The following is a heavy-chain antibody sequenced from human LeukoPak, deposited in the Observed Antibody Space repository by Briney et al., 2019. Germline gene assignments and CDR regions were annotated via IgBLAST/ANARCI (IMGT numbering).Heavy chain of an antibody. Sequence: SETLSLTCTVPGGSISGSSYYWGWIRQPPGKGLEWIGSIYYSGSTYYNPSLKSRVTISVDTSKNQFSLKLSSVTAADTAVYYCASGPGYDNWFDPWGQGTLVTVSS. D-gene: IGHD3-22*01. J-gene: IGHJ5*02. CDR1: GGSISGSSYY. CDR2: IYYSGST. CDR3: ASGPGYDNWFDP. V-gene: IGHV4-39*01.